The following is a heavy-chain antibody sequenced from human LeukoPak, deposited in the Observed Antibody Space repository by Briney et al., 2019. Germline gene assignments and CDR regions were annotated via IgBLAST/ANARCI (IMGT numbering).Heavy chain of an antibody. CDR2: ITGSGGST. Sequence: PGGSLSLTCAASGFTFNNYAMSWVRQAPGKGLEWVSPITGSGGSTYYADSVKGPFTVSRDNSNNTLYLQMNSLRAEDTAVYYCARSRDSSGYYLSYFAYWGQGWRATVSS. CDR1: GFTFNNYA. J-gene: IGHJ4*02. CDR3: ARSRDSSGYYLSYFAY. V-gene: IGHV3-23*01. D-gene: IGHD3-22*01.